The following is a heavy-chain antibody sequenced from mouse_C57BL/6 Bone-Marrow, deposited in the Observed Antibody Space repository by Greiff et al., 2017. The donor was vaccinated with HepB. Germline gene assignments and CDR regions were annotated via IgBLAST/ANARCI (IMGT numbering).Heavy chain of an antibody. J-gene: IGHJ2*01. D-gene: IGHD1-1*01. Sequence: QVHVKQSGAELARPGASVKLSCKASGYTFTSYGISWVKQRTGQGLEWIGEIYPSSGNTYYNEKFKGKATLTADKSSSTAYMELRSLTSEDSTVYFCARLITTVVAPTFYFDYWGQGTTLTVSS. CDR1: GYTFTSYG. V-gene: IGHV1-81*01. CDR2: IYPSSGNT. CDR3: ARLITTVVAPTFYFDY.